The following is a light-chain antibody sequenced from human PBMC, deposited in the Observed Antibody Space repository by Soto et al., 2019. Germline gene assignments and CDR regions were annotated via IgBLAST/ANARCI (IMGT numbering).Light chain of an antibody. Sequence: EVVMTPSPATLSVSPGERTTLSCRTSQSARSNLAWYQQKPGQAPRLLIYGASTRATGIPARFSGSGSGTEFTLTIISLQSEDCAFYYWQQYNNWPPLTFGGGTKVDIK. J-gene: IGKJ4*01. CDR2: GAS. CDR3: QQYNNWPPLT. CDR1: QSARSN. V-gene: IGKV3-15*01.